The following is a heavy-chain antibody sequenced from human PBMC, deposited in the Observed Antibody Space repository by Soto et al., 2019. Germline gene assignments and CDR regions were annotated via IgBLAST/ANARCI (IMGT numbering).Heavy chain of an antibody. J-gene: IGHJ4*02. D-gene: IGHD6-19*01. Sequence: GGSLRLSCAASGFTFSSYGISWVRQTLGKGLKWVSAISGSGGSTYYADSVKGRFTISRDNSKNTLYLQMNSLRAEDTSVYYCAKDRWQWLSDIYDYWGQGTLVTVSS. V-gene: IGHV3-23*01. CDR1: GFTFSSYG. CDR3: AKDRWQWLSDIYDY. CDR2: ISGSGGST.